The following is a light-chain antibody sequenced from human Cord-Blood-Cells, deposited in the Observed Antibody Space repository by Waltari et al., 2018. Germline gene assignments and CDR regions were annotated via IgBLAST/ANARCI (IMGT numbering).Light chain of an antibody. CDR2: DVS. Sequence: QSALTQSASVSGSPGPSITISWTGPSIDVGGYNYVSWYQQHPGKAPKLMIYDVSNRPSGVSNRFSGSKSGNTASLTISGLQAEDEADYYCSSYTSSSTLVFGTGTKVTVL. CDR3: SSYTSSSTLV. CDR1: SIDVGGYNY. V-gene: IGLV2-14*01. J-gene: IGLJ1*01.